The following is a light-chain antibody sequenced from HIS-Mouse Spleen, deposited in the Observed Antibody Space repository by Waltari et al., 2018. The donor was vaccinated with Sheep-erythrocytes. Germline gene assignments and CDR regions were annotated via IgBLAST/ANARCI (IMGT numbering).Light chain of an antibody. CDR3: CSYAGSSTPWV. Sequence: QSALTQPASVSGSPGQSITISCTGTSSDVGRYNLVSWYQQHPGKAPQLMLYEGVKRPSGVSNRFSGSKSGNTASLTISGLQAEDEADYYCCSYAGSSTPWVFGGGTKLTVL. V-gene: IGLV2-23*01. CDR2: EGV. CDR1: SSDVGRYNL. J-gene: IGLJ3*02.